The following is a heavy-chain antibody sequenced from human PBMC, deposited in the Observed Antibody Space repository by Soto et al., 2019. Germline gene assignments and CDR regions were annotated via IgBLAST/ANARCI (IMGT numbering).Heavy chain of an antibody. CDR2: IIPMFGTP. V-gene: IGHV1-69*18. CDR1: GGTFSTYS. D-gene: IGHD6-19*01. Sequence: QVQLVQSGAEVKEPGSSVKVSCKASGGTFSTYSISWVRQAPGQGLEWMGMIIPMFGTPDYAQKSQGRVTITADESTSTVYMELSSLRSEDTDVYYCVREGGAYSSGWRYFDYWGQGTLVTVSS. CDR3: VREGGAYSSGWRYFDY. J-gene: IGHJ4*02.